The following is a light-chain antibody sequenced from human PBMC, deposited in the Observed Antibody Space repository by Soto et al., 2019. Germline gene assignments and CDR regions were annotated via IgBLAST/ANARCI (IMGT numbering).Light chain of an antibody. CDR3: QQSYITPSWT. CDR1: ESILTY. CDR2: AAS. V-gene: IGKV1-39*01. J-gene: IGKJ1*01. Sequence: DIQMTQSPSSLSASVGDRVTITCRASESILTYLNWYQQKPGKAPKLLIYAASTLQSGVPSRFSGSGSGTEFTLTISSLQPEDFATYYCQQSYITPSWTFGQGTKVEIK.